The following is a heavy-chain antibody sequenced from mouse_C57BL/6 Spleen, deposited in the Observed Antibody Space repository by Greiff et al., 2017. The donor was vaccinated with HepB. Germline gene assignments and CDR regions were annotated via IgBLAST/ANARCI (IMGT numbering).Heavy chain of an antibody. J-gene: IGHJ3*01. CDR3: ASSEDYYDYDEGFAY. CDR2: INPSSGYT. CDR1: GYTFTSYW. D-gene: IGHD2-4*01. V-gene: IGHV1-7*01. Sequence: QVQLQQSGAELAKPGASVKLSCKASGYTFTSYWMHWVKQRPGQGLEWIGYINPSSGYTKYNEKFKDKATLTADKSSSAAYMQLSSLTYEDSAVYCCASSEDYYDYDEGFAYWGPGTLVTVSA.